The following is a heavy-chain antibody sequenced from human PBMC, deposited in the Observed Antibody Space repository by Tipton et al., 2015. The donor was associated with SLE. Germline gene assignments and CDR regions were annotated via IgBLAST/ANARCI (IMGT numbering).Heavy chain of an antibody. CDR3: ARDRSISWFYY. CDR2: IHYSGNT. Sequence: TLSLTCTVSGGSISFDYWGWIRQPPGKGLEWIGSIHYSGNTYYNPSLKSRVTISVDTSKKQFTLELVSVTAADTAVYYCARDRSISWFYYWGQGTLVTVSS. J-gene: IGHJ4*02. D-gene: IGHD2-21*01. CDR1: GGSISFDY. V-gene: IGHV4-39*02.